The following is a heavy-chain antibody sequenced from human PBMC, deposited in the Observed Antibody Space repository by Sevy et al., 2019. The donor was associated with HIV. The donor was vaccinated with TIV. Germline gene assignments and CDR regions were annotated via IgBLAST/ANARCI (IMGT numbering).Heavy chain of an antibody. J-gene: IGHJ4*02. CDR3: ARAIGKDGAY. V-gene: IGHV3-7*03. CDR1: GFTFSDSW. D-gene: IGHD2-8*01. Sequence: GGSLRLSCTASGFTFSDSWMHWVRQAPGKGLEWLANINQDGSVIYYVDFVKGRFTISRDNSRNSLFLQMSSLRAGDTATYYCARAIGKDGAYWGQGTLVTVSS. CDR2: INQDGSVI.